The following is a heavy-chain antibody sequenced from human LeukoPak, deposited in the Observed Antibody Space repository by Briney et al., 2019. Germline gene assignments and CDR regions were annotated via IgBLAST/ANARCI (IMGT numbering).Heavy chain of an antibody. CDR1: AFTLSNFW. D-gene: IGHD6-19*01. CDR2: IKQDGSEK. V-gene: IGHV3-7*01. Sequence: GGSLRLSCAASAFTLSNFWMSWARQAPGNGLEWVASIKQDGSEKFYVDSVKGRFTISRDNAKNSLYLEMNSLRVEDTAVYYCARGVLYSSGPNTYYFDYWGQGTLVTVSS. J-gene: IGHJ4*02. CDR3: ARGVLYSSGPNTYYFDY.